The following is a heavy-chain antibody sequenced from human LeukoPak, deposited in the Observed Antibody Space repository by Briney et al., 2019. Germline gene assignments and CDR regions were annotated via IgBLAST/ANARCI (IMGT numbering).Heavy chain of an antibody. V-gene: IGHV1-8*01. CDR2: MNPNSGNT. Sequence: ASVKVSCKASGYTFTSYDINWVRRATGQGLEWMGWMNPNSGNTGYAQKFQGRVTMTRNTSISTAYMELSSLRSEDTAVYYCARVRSRRDGYNLVYWGQGTLVTVSP. CDR1: GYTFTSYD. CDR3: ARVRSRRDGYNLVY. D-gene: IGHD5-12*01. J-gene: IGHJ4*02.